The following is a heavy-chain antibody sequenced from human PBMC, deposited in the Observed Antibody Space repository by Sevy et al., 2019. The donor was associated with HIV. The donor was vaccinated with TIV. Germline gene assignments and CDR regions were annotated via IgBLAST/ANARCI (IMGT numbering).Heavy chain of an antibody. V-gene: IGHV3-33*01. CDR3: ARYWGRDGHSIDY. D-gene: IGHD3-16*01. Sequence: GGSLRLSCATSGFIFSNYAMHWIRQAPGKGLEWVAVIWYDGTDKYYADSVQGRFTISRDNYKNTLYLQMNSLRVEDTAVYYCARYWGRDGHSIDYWGQGTLVTV. CDR2: IWYDGTDK. CDR1: GFIFSNYA. J-gene: IGHJ4*02.